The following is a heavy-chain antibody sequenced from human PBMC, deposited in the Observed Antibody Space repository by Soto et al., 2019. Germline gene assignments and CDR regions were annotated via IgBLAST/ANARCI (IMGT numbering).Heavy chain of an antibody. CDR3: ARSGGYSGYDLDY. D-gene: IGHD5-12*01. CDR1: GGSIKNFY. J-gene: IGHJ4*02. Sequence: SETLSLTCTVSGGSIKNFYWSWIRQAPGKGLEWIGYVFSSGSTNYNPSLKSRVTVSLDTSKNQFSLKLTSMIAADTAVYYCARSGGYSGYDLDYWGQGILVTVSS. CDR2: VFSSGST. V-gene: IGHV4-59*01.